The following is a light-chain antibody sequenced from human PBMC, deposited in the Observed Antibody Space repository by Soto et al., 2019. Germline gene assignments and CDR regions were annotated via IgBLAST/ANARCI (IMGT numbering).Light chain of an antibody. CDR1: QSVRSY. V-gene: IGKV3-11*01. J-gene: IGKJ5*01. Sequence: EIVLTQSPATLSLSPGERATLSCRASQSVRSYLAWYQQKPGQAPRLLIYDASILQRGVPSRFSGSGSGTHFILTISNLQPEDFATYYCQRFNSLFGQGTRLEIK. CDR2: DAS. CDR3: QRFNSL.